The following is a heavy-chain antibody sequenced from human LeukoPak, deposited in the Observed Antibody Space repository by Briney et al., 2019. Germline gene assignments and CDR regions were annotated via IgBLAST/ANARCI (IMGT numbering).Heavy chain of an antibody. CDR3: AEGGGSTSPHDY. CDR2: ISGSGGST. J-gene: IGHJ4*02. CDR1: GLTFSSYA. Sequence: GGSLRLSCAASGLTFSSYAMSWVRQAPGKGLEWVSAISGSGGSTYYADSVKGRFTISRDNSKNTLYLQMNSLRAGDTAVYYCAEGGGSTSPHDYWGQGTLVTVSS. D-gene: IGHD2-2*01. V-gene: IGHV3-23*01.